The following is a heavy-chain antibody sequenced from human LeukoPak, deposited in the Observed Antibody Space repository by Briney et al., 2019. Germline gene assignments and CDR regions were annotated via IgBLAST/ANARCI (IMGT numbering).Heavy chain of an antibody. Sequence: GGSLRFSCAAPGFTFSSYSMNWVRQAPGKGLEWVSSISSSSSYIYYADSVKGRFTISRDNAKNSLYLQMNSLRAEDTAVYYCARVTGYYDSSGYIDYWGQGTLVTVSS. V-gene: IGHV3-21*01. CDR3: ARVTGYYDSSGYIDY. CDR2: ISSSSSYI. CDR1: GFTFSSYS. J-gene: IGHJ4*02. D-gene: IGHD3-22*01.